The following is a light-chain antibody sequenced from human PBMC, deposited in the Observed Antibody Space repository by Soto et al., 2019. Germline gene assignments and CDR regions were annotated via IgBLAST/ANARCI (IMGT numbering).Light chain of an antibody. CDR1: QSVLYSSNNQNY. V-gene: IGKV4-1*01. CDR3: QQYYSTPYT. Sequence: DIVMTQSPDSLAVSLGERATINCKSSQSVLYSSNNQNYLAWHQQKPGQPPKLVIYWASTRESGVPDRFSGSGSGTDFTLTISSLQAEDVAVYYCQQYYSTPYTFGQGTKLEIK. J-gene: IGKJ2*01. CDR2: WAS.